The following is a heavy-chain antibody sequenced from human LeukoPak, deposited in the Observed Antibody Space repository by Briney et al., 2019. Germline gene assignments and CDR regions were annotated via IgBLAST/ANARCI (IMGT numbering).Heavy chain of an antibody. V-gene: IGHV3-74*01. D-gene: IGHD2-15*01. Sequence: PGGSLRLSCAVSGFTFSTYAMSWVRQPPGKGLVWVSRISTDGSSTRYADSVKGRFTISRDNAKNTLYLQMNGLRAEDTAVYYCARFTEDPVNYNYYYMDVWGKGTTVTVSS. CDR3: ARFTEDPVNYNYYYMDV. CDR1: GFTFSTYA. CDR2: ISTDGSST. J-gene: IGHJ6*03.